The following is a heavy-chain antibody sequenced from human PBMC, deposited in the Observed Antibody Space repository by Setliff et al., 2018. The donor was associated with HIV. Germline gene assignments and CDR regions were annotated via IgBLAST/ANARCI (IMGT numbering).Heavy chain of an antibody. J-gene: IGHJ6*03. Sequence: GASVKVSCKASGGTFSSYAISWVRQAPGQGLEWMGGIIPIIGITNQAQKFQGRVTITADKSTNTAYMELSSLRSEDTAVYYCARGTDGDYYYYMDVWGKGTTVTVSS. CDR2: IIPIIGIT. V-gene: IGHV1-69*10. D-gene: IGHD3-10*01. CDR3: ARGTDGDYYYYMDV. CDR1: GGTFSSYA.